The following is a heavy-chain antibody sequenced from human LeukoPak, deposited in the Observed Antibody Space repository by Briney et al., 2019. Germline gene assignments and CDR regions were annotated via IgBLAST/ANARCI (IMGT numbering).Heavy chain of an antibody. Sequence: GGSLRLSCVASGFTLRSYVMNWVRQTPGKGLEWVSSISGSGDSTFYADSVKGRFSISRDNSKNTLYLQVNGLRTEDTAVYYCAKDRLLNCRGDCYIFDYWGQGTAVTVSS. CDR2: ISGSGDST. CDR3: AKDRLLNCRGDCYIFDY. V-gene: IGHV3-23*01. D-gene: IGHD2-21*02. CDR1: GFTLRSYV. J-gene: IGHJ4*02.